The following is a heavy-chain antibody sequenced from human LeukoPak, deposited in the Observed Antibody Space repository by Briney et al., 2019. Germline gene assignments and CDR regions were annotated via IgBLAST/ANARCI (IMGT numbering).Heavy chain of an antibody. CDR2: INPNSGGT. D-gene: IGHD5-18*01. CDR3: ARGYSYGYGDWFDP. J-gene: IGHJ5*02. Sequence: EASVKVSCKASGYTFTGYYMHWVRQAPGQGLEWMGWINPNSGGTNYAQKFQGRVTMTRDTSISTAYMELSRLRSDDTAVYCCARGYSYGYGDWFDPWGQGTLVTVSS. V-gene: IGHV1-2*02. CDR1: GYTFTGYY.